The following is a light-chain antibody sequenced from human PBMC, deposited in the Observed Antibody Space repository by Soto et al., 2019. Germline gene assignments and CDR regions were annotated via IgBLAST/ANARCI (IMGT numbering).Light chain of an antibody. V-gene: IGKV3-20*01. Sequence: PGERATLTCRASQTVRSSSLAWYQQKPGQAPRLLIFGASTRAAGFPDRFSGSGSGTDFTLTISRLEPEDFAVYYCQQYGSSPRTFGQGTKVDIK. CDR3: QQYGSSPRT. J-gene: IGKJ1*01. CDR1: QTVRSSS. CDR2: GAS.